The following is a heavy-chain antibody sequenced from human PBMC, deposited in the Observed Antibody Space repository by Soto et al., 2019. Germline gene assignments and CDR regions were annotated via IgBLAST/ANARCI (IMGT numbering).Heavy chain of an antibody. CDR2: ISYDGSNK. J-gene: IGHJ3*02. V-gene: IGHV3-30*18. CDR3: ANLVHYDILTGINDAFDI. D-gene: IGHD3-9*01. Sequence: VQLVESGGGVVQPGRSLRLSCAASGFTFSSYGMHWVRQAPGKGLEWVAVISYDGSNKYYADSVKGRFTISRDNSKNTLYLQMNSLRAEDTAVYYCANLVHYDILTGINDAFDIWGQGTMVTVSS. CDR1: GFTFSSYG.